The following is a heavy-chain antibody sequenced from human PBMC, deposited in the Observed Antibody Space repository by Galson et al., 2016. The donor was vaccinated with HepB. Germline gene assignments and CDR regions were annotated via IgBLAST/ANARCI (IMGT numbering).Heavy chain of an antibody. D-gene: IGHD3-16*01. Sequence: SLRLSCAASGFDFTLAWMSWVRQAPGRGLEWVGRVKSKGGGGTMDYAAPVKGRFTISRDDSKNMVFLQMNSLESDDTAVYYCVWQWTVATFGPWGQGALVTVSS. J-gene: IGHJ5*02. CDR2: VKSKGGGGTM. CDR3: VWQWTVATFGP. V-gene: IGHV3-15*01. CDR1: GFDFTLAW.